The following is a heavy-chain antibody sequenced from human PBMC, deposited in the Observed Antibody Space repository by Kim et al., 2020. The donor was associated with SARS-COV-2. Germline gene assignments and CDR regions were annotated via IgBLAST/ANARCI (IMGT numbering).Heavy chain of an antibody. CDR3: ARGINLPPRAAYYYGMDV. V-gene: IGHV4-59*09. J-gene: IGHJ6*02. D-gene: IGHD6-25*01. Sequence: KRRVTISVDTSKNPFSLKLSSVTAADTAVYYCARGINLPPRAAYYYGMDVWGQGTTVTVSS.